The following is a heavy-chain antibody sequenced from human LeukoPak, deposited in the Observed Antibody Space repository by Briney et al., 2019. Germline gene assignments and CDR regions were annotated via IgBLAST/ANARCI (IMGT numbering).Heavy chain of an antibody. CDR2: ISWDGGST. J-gene: IGHJ4*02. CDR1: GFTFDDYT. Sequence: GGSLRLSCAASGFTFDDYTMHWVRQAPGKGLEWVSLISWDGGSTYYADPVKGRFTISRDNSKNSLYLQMNSLRTEDTALYYCAKDAADIAAAGLFDYWGQGTLVTVSS. V-gene: IGHV3-43*01. D-gene: IGHD6-13*01. CDR3: AKDAADIAAAGLFDY.